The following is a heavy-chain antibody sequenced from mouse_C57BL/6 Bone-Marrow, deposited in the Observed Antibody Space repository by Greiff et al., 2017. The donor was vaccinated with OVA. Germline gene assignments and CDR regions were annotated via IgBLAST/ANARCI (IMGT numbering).Heavy chain of an antibody. CDR1: GYTFTSYG. D-gene: IGHD2-3*01. CDR2: IYPRSGNT. Sequence: VKLMESGAELARPGASVKLSCKASGYTFTSYGISWVKQRTGQGLEWIGEIYPRSGNTYYNEKFKGKATLTADKSSSTAYMELRSLTSEDSAVYFCARRWLLRFAYWGQGTLVTVSA. J-gene: IGHJ3*01. V-gene: IGHV1-81*01. CDR3: ARRWLLRFAY.